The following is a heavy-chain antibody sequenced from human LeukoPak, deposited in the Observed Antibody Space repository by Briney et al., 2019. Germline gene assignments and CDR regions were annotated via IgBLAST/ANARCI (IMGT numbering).Heavy chain of an antibody. CDR2: IYHSGST. Sequence: SETLSLTCAVSGGSISSTNWWSWVRQPPGKGLEWIGEIYHSGSTNYNPSLKSRVTISVDKSKNQFSLKLSSVTAADTAVYYCARSAQYYYDSSGYHDYWGQGTLVTVSS. J-gene: IGHJ4*02. CDR3: ARSAQYYYDSSGYHDY. V-gene: IGHV4-4*02. CDR1: GGSISSTNW. D-gene: IGHD3-22*01.